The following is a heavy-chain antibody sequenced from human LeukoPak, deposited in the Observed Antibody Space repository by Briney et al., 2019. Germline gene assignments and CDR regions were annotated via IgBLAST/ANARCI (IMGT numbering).Heavy chain of an antibody. J-gene: IGHJ4*02. CDR1: GFTFSSYS. D-gene: IGHD6-19*01. CDR2: ISSSGSTI. Sequence: GGSLRLSCAASGFTFSSYSMNWVRQAPGKGLEWVSYISSSGSTIYYADSVKGRFTISRDNSKNTLYLQMNSLRAEDTAVYYCARGERLVPFDYWGQGTLVTVSS. V-gene: IGHV3-48*01. CDR3: ARGERLVPFDY.